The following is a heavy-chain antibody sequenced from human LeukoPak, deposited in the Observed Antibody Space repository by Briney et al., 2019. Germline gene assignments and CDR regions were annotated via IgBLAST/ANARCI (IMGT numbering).Heavy chain of an antibody. J-gene: IGHJ4*02. D-gene: IGHD3-10*01. Sequence: SETLSLTCTVSGGSISSGSYYWSWIRQPAGKGLEWIGRIYTSGSTNYNPSLKSRVTISVDTSKNQFSLKLSSVTAADTAVYYCARFGSRASEFDYWGQGTLVTVSS. CDR2: IYTSGST. V-gene: IGHV4-61*02. CDR3: ARFGSRASEFDY. CDR1: GGSISSGSYY.